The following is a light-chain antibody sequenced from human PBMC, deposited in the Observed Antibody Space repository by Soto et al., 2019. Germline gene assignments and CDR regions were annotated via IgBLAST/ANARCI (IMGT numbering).Light chain of an antibody. Sequence: QSALTQPASVSGSPGQSITVSCIGTSSDIGASNYVSWYQQHPGKAPKLIISEVSNRPSGVSNRFSGSKSGSTASLIISGLQAEDEADYYCTSYTTSTTWVFGGGTKLTVL. CDR1: SSDIGASNY. CDR2: EVS. V-gene: IGLV2-14*01. CDR3: TSYTTSTTWV. J-gene: IGLJ3*02.